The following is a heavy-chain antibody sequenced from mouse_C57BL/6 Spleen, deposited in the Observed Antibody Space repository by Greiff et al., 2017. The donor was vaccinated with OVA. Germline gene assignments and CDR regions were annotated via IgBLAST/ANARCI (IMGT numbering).Heavy chain of an antibody. J-gene: IGHJ1*03. D-gene: IGHD3-1*01. CDR3: ARSGVYFEG. Sequence: QVQLKQPGAELVRPGSSVKLSCKASGYTFTSYWMHWVKQRPIQGLEWIGNIDPSDSETHYNQKFKDKATLTVDKSSSTAYMQLSSLTSEDAAVYYCARSGVYFEGWGTGTTVTVSS. CDR1: GYTFTSYW. V-gene: IGHV1-52*01. CDR2: IDPSDSET.